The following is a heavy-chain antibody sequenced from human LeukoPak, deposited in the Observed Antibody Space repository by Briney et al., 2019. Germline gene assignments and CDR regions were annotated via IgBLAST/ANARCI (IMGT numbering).Heavy chain of an antibody. CDR1: GFTFSSYE. J-gene: IGHJ4*02. D-gene: IGHD4-17*01. CDR3: ARGEYDDYARVDY. V-gene: IGHV3-48*03. CDR2: ISSSGNTI. Sequence: GGSLRLSCAASGFTFSSYEMNWVRQAPGKGLEWVSYISSSGNTIYYADSVKGRFTISRDNAKNSLYLQMNSLRAEDTAVYYCARGEYDDYARVDYWGQGTLVTVSS.